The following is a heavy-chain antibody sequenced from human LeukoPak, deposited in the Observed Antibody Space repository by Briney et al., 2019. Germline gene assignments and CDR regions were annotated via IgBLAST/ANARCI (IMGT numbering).Heavy chain of an antibody. D-gene: IGHD6-13*01. CDR3: ARVNFEYSSSWYDY. CDR1: GYTFTSYG. J-gene: IGHJ4*02. V-gene: IGHV1-8*03. CDR2: MNPNSGNT. Sequence: ASVKVSCKASGYTFTSYGISWVRQAPGQGLEWMGWMNPNSGNTGYAQKFQGRVTITRNTSISTAYMELSSLRSEDTAVYYCARVNFEYSSSWYDYWGQGTLVTVSS.